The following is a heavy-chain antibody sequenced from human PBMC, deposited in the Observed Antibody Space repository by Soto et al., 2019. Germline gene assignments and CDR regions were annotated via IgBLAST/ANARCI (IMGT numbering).Heavy chain of an antibody. Sequence: ASVKVSCKASGYIFTNYYIHWVRQAPGQGLEWMAIINPSGGSTNYAQKFQGRVTLARGTFTNTVYMELSSLRSEDTAIYYCARDLTSGDYWGQGTLVTVSS. CDR3: ARDLTSGDY. CDR1: GYIFTNYY. J-gene: IGHJ4*02. V-gene: IGHV1-46*01. CDR2: INPSGGST. D-gene: IGHD7-27*01.